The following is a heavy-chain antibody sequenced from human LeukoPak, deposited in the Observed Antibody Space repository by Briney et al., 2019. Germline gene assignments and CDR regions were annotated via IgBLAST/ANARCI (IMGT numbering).Heavy chain of an antibody. V-gene: IGHV3-23*01. Sequence: PGGSPRLSCAASGFTFSSSAMSWVRQAPGKGLEWVSAISNNGGYTYYADSVQGRFTISRDNSKSTLCLQMNSLRAEDTAMYYCARDNSDSSAFHYWGQGTLVTVSS. CDR2: ISNNGGYT. D-gene: IGHD3-22*01. CDR3: ARDNSDSSAFHY. CDR1: GFTFSSSA. J-gene: IGHJ4*02.